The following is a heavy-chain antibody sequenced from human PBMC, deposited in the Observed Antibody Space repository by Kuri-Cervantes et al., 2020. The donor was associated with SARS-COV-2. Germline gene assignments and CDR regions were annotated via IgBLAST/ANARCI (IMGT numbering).Heavy chain of an antibody. CDR2: VRGKANNYAT. CDR1: GFLFSASA. CDR3: ARSPGDGDYDPFDY. J-gene: IGHJ4*02. D-gene: IGHD4-17*01. Sequence: GESLKISCEVSGFLFSASAIHWVRQGSGKGLEWIGRVRGKANNYATAYAASVKGRFTISRDDSKNMAYLQMNSLRAEDTAVHYCARSPGDGDYDPFDYWGQGTLVTVSS. V-gene: IGHV3-73*01.